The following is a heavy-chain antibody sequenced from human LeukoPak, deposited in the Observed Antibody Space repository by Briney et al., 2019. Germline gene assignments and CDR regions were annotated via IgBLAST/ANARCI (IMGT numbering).Heavy chain of an antibody. V-gene: IGHV3-48*03. J-gene: IGHJ4*02. CDR3: ARDFWGAYRVDYFDY. CDR2: ISSSGSTI. D-gene: IGHD3-3*01. CDR1: GFTFSSYE. Sequence: GGSLRLSCAASGFTFSSYEMNWVRQAPGKGLEWVSYISSSGSTIYYADSVKGRFTISRDNAKNSLYLQMNSLRAEDTAIYYCARDFWGAYRVDYFDYWGQGTLVTVSS.